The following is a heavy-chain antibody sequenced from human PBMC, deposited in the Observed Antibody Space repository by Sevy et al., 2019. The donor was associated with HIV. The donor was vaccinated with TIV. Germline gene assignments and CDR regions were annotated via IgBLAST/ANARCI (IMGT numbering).Heavy chain of an antibody. CDR1: GYTFTSYG. D-gene: IGHD2-2*01. J-gene: IGHJ4*02. Sequence: ASVKVSCKASGYTFTSYGISWVRQAPGQGLEWMGWISAYNGNTNYAQKLQGRVTMTTDTSTSTAYMELRSLRSDDTAVYYCARARRSGYFSSTSCPPNNFDYWGQGTLVTVSS. CDR3: ARARRSGYFSSTSCPPNNFDY. V-gene: IGHV1-18*01. CDR2: ISAYNGNT.